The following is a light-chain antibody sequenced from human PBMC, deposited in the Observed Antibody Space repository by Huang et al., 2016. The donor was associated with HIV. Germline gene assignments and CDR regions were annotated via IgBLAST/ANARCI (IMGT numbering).Light chain of an antibody. CDR3: MQALQTPT. V-gene: IGKV2-28*01. CDR2: LGA. J-gene: IGKJ1*01. CDR1: QSLLHTNGYIY. Sequence: DIVMTQSPLSLPVTPGEPASISCRSSQSLLHTNGYIYLDWYLQKPGQSPQLLIYLGADRASGVPDRVSGSASGTAFTLKISKVEAEDVGVYYCMQALQTPTFGQGTKVEIK.